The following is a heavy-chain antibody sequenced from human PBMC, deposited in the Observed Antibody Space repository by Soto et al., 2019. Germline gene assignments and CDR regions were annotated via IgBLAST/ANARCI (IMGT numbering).Heavy chain of an antibody. J-gene: IGHJ4*02. CDR2: ISYDGSNK. CDR1: GFTFSSYA. D-gene: IGHD6-13*01. Sequence: QVQLVESGGGVVQPGRSLRLSCAASGFTFSSYAMHWVRQAPGKGLEWVAVISYDGSNKYYADSLKGRFTISRDNSKNTLYLQMNSLRAEDTAVYYCAREEGDSSSWYFDYWGQGTLVTVSS. CDR3: AREEGDSSSWYFDY. V-gene: IGHV3-30-3*01.